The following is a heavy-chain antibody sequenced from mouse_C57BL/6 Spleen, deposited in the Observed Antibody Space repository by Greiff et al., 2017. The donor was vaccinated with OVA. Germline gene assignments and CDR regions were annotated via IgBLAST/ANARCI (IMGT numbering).Heavy chain of an antibody. Sequence: EVKVVESGGGLVQPGGSLSLSCAASGFTFTDYYMSWVRQPPGKALEWLGFIRNKANGYTTEYSASVKGRFTISRDNSQSILYLQMNALRAEDSATYYCARYNWDVDAMDYWGQGTSVTVSS. V-gene: IGHV7-3*01. D-gene: IGHD4-1*01. J-gene: IGHJ4*01. CDR1: GFTFTDYY. CDR3: ARYNWDVDAMDY. CDR2: IRNKANGYTT.